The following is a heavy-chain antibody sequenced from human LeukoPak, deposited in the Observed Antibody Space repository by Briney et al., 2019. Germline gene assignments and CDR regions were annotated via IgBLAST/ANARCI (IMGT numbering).Heavy chain of an antibody. D-gene: IGHD3-3*01. CDR2: ISSSSSYI. CDR1: GFTFSSYS. V-gene: IGHV3-21*04. J-gene: IGHJ6*03. Sequence: SGGSLGLSCAASGFTFSSYSMNWVRQAPGKGLEWVSSISSSSSYIYYADSVKGRFTISRDNSKNTLYLQMNSLRAEDTAVYYCAKHAQVDTYDFWSGYYTSPNYYYYYMDVWGKGTTVTVSS. CDR3: AKHAQVDTYDFWSGYYTSPNYYYYYMDV.